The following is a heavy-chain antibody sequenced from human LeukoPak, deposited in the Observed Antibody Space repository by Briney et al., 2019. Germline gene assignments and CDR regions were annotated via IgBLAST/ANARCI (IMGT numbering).Heavy chain of an antibody. CDR1: GYSFTKYW. CDR3: ARPHDSGSFADGFDI. Sequence: GESLKISCKGSGYSFTKYWIGWVRQMPGKGLEWMGIIYPGDSNPRYSPSFQGQVTISADTSISTAYLQWINLKASDTAMYYCARPHDSGSFADGFDIWGQGTMITVSS. D-gene: IGHD1-26*01. V-gene: IGHV5-51*01. CDR2: IYPGDSNP. J-gene: IGHJ3*02.